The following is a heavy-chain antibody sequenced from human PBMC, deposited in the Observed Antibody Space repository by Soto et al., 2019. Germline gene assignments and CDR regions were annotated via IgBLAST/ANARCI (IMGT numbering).Heavy chain of an antibody. V-gene: IGHV5-10-1*01. CDR3: ARHAPEGYDFWSGYTMDV. D-gene: IGHD3-3*01. CDR1: GYSFTSYW. J-gene: IGHJ6*02. Sequence: GESLKVSCKGSGYSFTSYWISWVRQMPGKGLEWMGRIDPSDSYTNYRPSFQGHVTISADKSISTAYLQWSSLKASDTAMYYCARHAPEGYDFWSGYTMDVWGQGTTVTVSS. CDR2: IDPSDSYT.